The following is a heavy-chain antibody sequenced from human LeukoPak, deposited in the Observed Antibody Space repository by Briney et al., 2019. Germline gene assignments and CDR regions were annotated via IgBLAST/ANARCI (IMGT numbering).Heavy chain of an antibody. Sequence: ASVKVSCKASGHNFTDYYVHWVRQAPGQGLEWMGYITPNSEGTEFAQKFQGRVTMTRDTSIITAYMELSKLTSDDTAVYYCASGDYSGTKPDPIDMWGQGTLVTVSS. D-gene: IGHD3-10*01. CDR2: ITPNSEGT. CDR3: ASGDYSGTKPDPIDM. J-gene: IGHJ3*02. V-gene: IGHV1-2*02. CDR1: GHNFTDYY.